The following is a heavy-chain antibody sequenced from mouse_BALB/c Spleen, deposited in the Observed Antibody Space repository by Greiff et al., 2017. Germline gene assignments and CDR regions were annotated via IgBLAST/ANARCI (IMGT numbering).Heavy chain of an antibody. Sequence: VQLQQSGAELAKPGASVKMSCKASGYTFTSYWMHWVKQRPGQGLEWIGYINPSTGYTEYNQKFKDKATLTADKSSSTAYMQLSSLTSEDSAVYYCARSGGTPTVYYYAMDYWGQGTSVTVSS. V-gene: IGHV1-7*01. CDR2: INPSTGYT. J-gene: IGHJ4*01. D-gene: IGHD1-1*01. CDR1: GYTFTSYW. CDR3: ARSGGTPTVYYYAMDY.